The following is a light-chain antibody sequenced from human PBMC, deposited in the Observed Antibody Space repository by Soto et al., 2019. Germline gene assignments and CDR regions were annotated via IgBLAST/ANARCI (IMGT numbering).Light chain of an antibody. J-gene: IGKJ1*01. CDR3: QHYYSTRWT. V-gene: IGKV4-1*01. CDR2: WAS. CDR1: QSVLYSSNNKNY. Sequence: DIVMTQSPDSLAVSLGERATINCKSSQSVLYSSNNKNYLAWYQQKPGQPPKLLIYWASTRESGVPDRFSGSGSGTDFTLTISSLQAEDVEVYYCQHYYSTRWTFGQGTKVDIK.